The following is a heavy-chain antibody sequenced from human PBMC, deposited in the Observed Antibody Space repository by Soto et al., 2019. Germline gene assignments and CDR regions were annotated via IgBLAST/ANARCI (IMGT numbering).Heavy chain of an antibody. J-gene: IGHJ4*02. D-gene: IGHD2-2*01. CDR1: GFTFKSYA. V-gene: IGHV3-23*01. CDR2: IVSSGSDT. Sequence: GGSLRLSCAVSGFTFKSYAMGWVRQAPGSGLEWVSAIVSSGSDTYYTDSVKGRFTTSRDNSKNTLYLQMNSLRAEDTAVYYCAKLGSSSWSPHYYFDYWGQGTLVTVSS. CDR3: AKLGSSSWSPHYYFDY.